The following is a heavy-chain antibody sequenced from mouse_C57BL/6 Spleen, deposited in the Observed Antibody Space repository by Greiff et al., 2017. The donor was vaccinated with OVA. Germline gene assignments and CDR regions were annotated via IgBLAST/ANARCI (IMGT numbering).Heavy chain of an antibody. D-gene: IGHD4-1*01. V-gene: IGHV1-15*01. CDR3: TRSLTGYFDY. CDR2: IDPETGGT. CDR1: GYTFTDYE. Sequence: LQESGAELVRPGASVTLSCKASGYTFTDYEMHWVKQTPVHGLEWIGAIDPETGGTAYNQKFKGKAILTADKSSSTAYMELRSLTSEDSAVYYCTRSLTGYFDYWGQGTTLTVSS. J-gene: IGHJ2*01.